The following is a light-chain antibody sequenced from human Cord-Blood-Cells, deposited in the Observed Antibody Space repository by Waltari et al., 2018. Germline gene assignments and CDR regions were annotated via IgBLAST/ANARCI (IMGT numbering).Light chain of an antibody. V-gene: IGLV2-8*01. CDR3: SSYAGSNNWV. Sequence: QSALTQPPSASGSPGQSVTIPCTGTSSDVGGYNSVSWYHQNPGKAPKLMIYEVSKLPSGVPDRFSGSKSGNTASLTVAGLQAEEEADYYCSSYAGSNNWVFGGGTKLTVL. CDR1: SSDVGGYNS. CDR2: EVS. J-gene: IGLJ3*02.